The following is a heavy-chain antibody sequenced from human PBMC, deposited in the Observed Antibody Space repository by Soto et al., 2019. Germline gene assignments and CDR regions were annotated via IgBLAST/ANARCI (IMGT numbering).Heavy chain of an antibody. CDR3: ARSYSWNYDGGMDV. V-gene: IGHV3-30-3*01. J-gene: IGHJ6*02. D-gene: IGHD1-7*01. CDR2: AAYDGGSK. CDR1: GFTFSTSA. Sequence: QVQLVESGGGVVQPGRSLRLSCAASGFTFSTSAMHWVRQAPGKGLEWVALAAYDGGSKYHADSVKGRFTISRDNSKNTLYLQMDSLRAEDTAVYYCARSYSWNYDGGMDVWGQGTTVTVSS.